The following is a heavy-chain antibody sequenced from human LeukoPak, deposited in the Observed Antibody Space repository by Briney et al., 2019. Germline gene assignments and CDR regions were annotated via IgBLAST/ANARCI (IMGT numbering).Heavy chain of an antibody. CDR1: GYSFTSYW. CDR3: ARPSSSSWRLDAFDI. J-gene: IGHJ3*02. V-gene: IGHV5-51*01. CDR2: IYPGDSDT. D-gene: IGHD6-13*01. Sequence: GESLKISCKGSGYSFTSYWTGWVRQMPGKGLEWMGIIYPGDSDTRYSPSFQGQVTISADKSISTAYLQWSSLKASDTAMYYCARPSSSSWRLDAFDIWGQGTMVTVSS.